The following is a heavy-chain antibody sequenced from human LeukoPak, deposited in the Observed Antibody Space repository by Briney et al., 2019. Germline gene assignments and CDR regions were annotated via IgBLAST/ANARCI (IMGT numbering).Heavy chain of an antibody. CDR3: ARDFDLFDY. CDR1: GFTFSSYR. J-gene: IGHJ4*02. V-gene: IGHV3-21*01. Sequence: PGGSLRLSCAASGFTFSSYRMNSVRQAPGKGLEWVSSISSSSSYIYYADSVKGRFTLSRDNAKNSLYLQMNSLRAEDTAVYYYARDFDLFDYCGQATLVTVSS. CDR2: ISSSSSYI.